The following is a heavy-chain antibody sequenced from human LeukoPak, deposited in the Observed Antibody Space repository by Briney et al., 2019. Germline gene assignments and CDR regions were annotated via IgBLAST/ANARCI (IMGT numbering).Heavy chain of an antibody. CDR1: GGSVSSAGYY. CDR3: ARGQLSWFDP. D-gene: IGHD1-1*01. Sequence: PSETLSLTCTVSGGSVSSAGYYWSWIRQPPGKGLEWIGYIYYSGSTKYNPSLKSRVTISVDTSKNQFSLKLSSVTAADTAVYYCARGQLSWFDPWGQGTLVTVSS. J-gene: IGHJ5*02. V-gene: IGHV4-61*08. CDR2: IYYSGST.